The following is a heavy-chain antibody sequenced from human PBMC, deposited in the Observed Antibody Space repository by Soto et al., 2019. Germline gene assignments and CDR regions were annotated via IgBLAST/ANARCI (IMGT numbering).Heavy chain of an antibody. CDR1: EFTFSSYG. J-gene: IGHJ4*02. Sequence: GGSLRLSCAASEFTFSSYGMTWVRQAPGKGLEWVSSISASDGRTYYADSVKGRFTISRDNSKNTVYLQMSSLRAEDTAMYYCAGFFSDSSAYWGQGTLVTVSS. V-gene: IGHV3-23*01. CDR2: ISASDGRT. CDR3: AGFFSDSSAY. D-gene: IGHD3-22*01.